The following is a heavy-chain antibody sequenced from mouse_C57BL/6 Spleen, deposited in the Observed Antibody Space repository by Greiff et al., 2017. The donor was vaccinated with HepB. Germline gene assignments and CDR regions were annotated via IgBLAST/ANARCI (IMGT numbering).Heavy chain of an antibody. CDR2: IDPSDSYT. CDR1: GYTFTSYW. D-gene: IGHD3-2*02. V-gene: IGHV1-50*01. J-gene: IGHJ4*01. Sequence: QVQLQQPGAELVKPGASVKLSCKASGYTFTSYWMQWVKQRPGQGLEWIGEIDPSDSYTNYNQKFKGKATLTVDTSSSTAYMQLSSLTSEDSAVYYCALQLRLRAMDYWGQGTSVTVSS. CDR3: ALQLRLRAMDY.